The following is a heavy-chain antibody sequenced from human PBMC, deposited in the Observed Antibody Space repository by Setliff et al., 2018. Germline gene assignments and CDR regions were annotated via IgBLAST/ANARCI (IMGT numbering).Heavy chain of an antibody. CDR2: IYYSGST. V-gene: IGHV4-59*11. D-gene: IGHD3-22*01. Sequence: PSATLSLTCTVSGGSISSHYWSWIRQPPGKGLEWIGSIYYSGSTNYNPSLKSRVTISVDTSKNQFSLKLSSVTAADTAVYYCARQDGRITMIVVVMQAFDIWGQGTMVTVSS. J-gene: IGHJ3*02. CDR3: ARQDGRITMIVVVMQAFDI. CDR1: GGSISSHY.